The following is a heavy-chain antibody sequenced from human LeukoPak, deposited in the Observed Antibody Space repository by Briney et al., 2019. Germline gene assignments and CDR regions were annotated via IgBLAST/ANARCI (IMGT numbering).Heavy chain of an antibody. CDR2: IYYSGST. J-gene: IGHJ6*03. CDR1: GGSISRNNYY. Sequence: SETLSLTCTVSGGSISRNNYYWGWIRQPPGKGLEWIGSIYYSGSTYYNPSLKSRVTISVDTSKNQFSLKLSSVTAADTAVYYCARVGSGSYSAYYYYYYMDVWGKGTTVTVSS. V-gene: IGHV4-39*07. CDR3: ARVGSGSYSAYYYYYYMDV. D-gene: IGHD1-26*01.